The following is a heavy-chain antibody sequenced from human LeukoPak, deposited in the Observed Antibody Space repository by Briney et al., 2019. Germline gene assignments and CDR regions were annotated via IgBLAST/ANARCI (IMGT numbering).Heavy chain of an antibody. D-gene: IGHD3-22*01. CDR1: GFTFSSYS. Sequence: GGSLRLSCAASGFTFSSYSMNWVRQAPGKGLEWVSSISSSSSYIYYADSVKSRFTISRDNAKNSLYLQMNSLRAEDTAVYYCARDSGVTYYYDSSGYSDAFDIWGQGTMVTVSS. CDR2: ISSSSSYI. CDR3: ARDSGVTYYYDSSGYSDAFDI. J-gene: IGHJ3*02. V-gene: IGHV3-21*01.